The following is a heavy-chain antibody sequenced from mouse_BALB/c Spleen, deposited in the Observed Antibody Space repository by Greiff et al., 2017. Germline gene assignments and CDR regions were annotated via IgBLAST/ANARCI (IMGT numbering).Heavy chain of an antibody. CDR2: ISYSGST. CDR3: ARYRYDEDWFAY. CDR1: GYSITSDYA. J-gene: IGHJ3*01. Sequence: EVHLVESGPGLVKPSQSLSLTCTVTGYSITSDYAWNWIRQFPGNKLEWMGYISYSGSTSYNPSLKSRISITRDTSKNQFFLQLNSVTTEDTATYYCARYRYDEDWFAYWGQGTLVTVSA. D-gene: IGHD2-14*01. V-gene: IGHV3-2*02.